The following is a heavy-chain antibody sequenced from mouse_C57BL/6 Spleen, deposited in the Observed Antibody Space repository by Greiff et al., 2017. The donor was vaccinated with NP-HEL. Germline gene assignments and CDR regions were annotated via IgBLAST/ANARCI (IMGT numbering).Heavy chain of an antibody. CDR2: IDPSDSET. CDR3: ARKSPSGYVDY. V-gene: IGHV1-52*01. Sequence: QVQLQQPGAELVRPGSSVKLSCKASGYTFTSYWMHWVKQRPIQGLEWIGNIDPSDSETHYNQKFKDKATLTVDKSSSTAYMQLSSLTSEDSAVYYCARKSPSGYVDYWGQGTTLTVSS. CDR1: GYTFTSYW. D-gene: IGHD3-2*02. J-gene: IGHJ2*01.